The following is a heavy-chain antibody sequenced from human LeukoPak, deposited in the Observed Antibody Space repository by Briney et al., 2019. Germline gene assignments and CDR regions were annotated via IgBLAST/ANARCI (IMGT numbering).Heavy chain of an antibody. Sequence: SVKVSCKXSGGTFSSYAISWVRQAPRQGLEWMGGIIPIFGTANYAQKFQGRVTITADESTSTAYMELSSLRSEDTAVYYCARPSCSSTSCPLGYWGQGTLVTVSS. J-gene: IGHJ4*02. D-gene: IGHD2-2*01. V-gene: IGHV1-69*13. CDR1: GGTFSSYA. CDR2: IIPIFGTA. CDR3: ARPSCSSTSCPLGY.